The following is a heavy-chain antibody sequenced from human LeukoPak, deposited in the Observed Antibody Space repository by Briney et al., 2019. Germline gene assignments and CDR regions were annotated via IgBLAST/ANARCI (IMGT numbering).Heavy chain of an antibody. J-gene: IGHJ5*02. D-gene: IGHD4-17*01. Sequence: HPGGSLRLSCAASGFTFSTYWMTWVRQAPGKGLEWVANINQDGNEKYYVDSVKGRFTISRDNAKNSLYLQMNSLRVEDTAVYYCARGGGWSWDYGDYGWLNWFDPWGQGTLVTVSS. CDR2: INQDGNEK. CDR3: ARGGGWSWDYGDYGWLNWFDP. V-gene: IGHV3-7*04. CDR1: GFTFSTYW.